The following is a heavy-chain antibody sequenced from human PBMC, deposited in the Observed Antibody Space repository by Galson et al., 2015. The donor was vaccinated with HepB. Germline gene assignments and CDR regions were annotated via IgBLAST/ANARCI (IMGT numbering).Heavy chain of an antibody. CDR3: GRGTDHGGNMATIDY. CDR1: GGSINSGGYY. CDR2: IYYSGST. Sequence: LSLTCTVSGGSINSGGYYWTWIRQRPGQGLEWIGYIYYSGSTFYNPSLKSRLTISVDTTKNQFSLRLTSVTAADTAVYYCGRGTDHGGNMATIDYWGQGTLVTVSS. V-gene: IGHV4-30-4*08. J-gene: IGHJ4*02. D-gene: IGHD4-23*01.